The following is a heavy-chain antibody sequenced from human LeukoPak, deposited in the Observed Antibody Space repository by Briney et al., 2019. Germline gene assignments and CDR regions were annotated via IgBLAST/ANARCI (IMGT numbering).Heavy chain of an antibody. J-gene: IGHJ4*02. CDR3: ARDRLWSNALDY. CDR2: ISSSSNNI. Sequence: GGSLRLSCAASGFTFSSYSMSWVRQARGKGLEWVSSISSSSNNISYADSVQGRFTISRDNAKNSLYLQVNSLRAEDTAVYYCARDRLWSNALDYWGQGTLVTVSS. D-gene: IGHD2-21*01. CDR1: GFTFSSYS. V-gene: IGHV3-21*01.